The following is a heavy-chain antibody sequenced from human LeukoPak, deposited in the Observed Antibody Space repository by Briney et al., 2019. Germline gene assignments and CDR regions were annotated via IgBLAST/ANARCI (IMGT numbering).Heavy chain of an antibody. CDR3: ARDRYSTSWSYFDY. D-gene: IGHD6-13*01. J-gene: IGHJ4*02. V-gene: IGHV3-21*01. Sequence: AGGSLRLSCVASAFTFSSSWVNWVRQAPGKGLEWVSSISTSSSYIYYADSVKGRFTISRDNAKNSLYLQMNSLRAEDTAVYYCARDRYSTSWSYFDYWGQGTLVTVSS. CDR1: AFTFSSSW. CDR2: ISTSSSYI.